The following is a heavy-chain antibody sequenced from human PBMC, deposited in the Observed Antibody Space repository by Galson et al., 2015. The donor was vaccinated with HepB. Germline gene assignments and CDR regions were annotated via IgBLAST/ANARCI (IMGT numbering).Heavy chain of an antibody. V-gene: IGHV1-24*01. CDR2: LDPEDGET. CDR3: ATESISEAGFDY. D-gene: IGHD6-13*01. CDR1: GHTLNELA. Sequence: SVKVSCKVSGHTLNELAMHWVRQAPGKGLEWMGGLDPEDGETIYAQKFQVRVTMTEDTSTDTAYMELSSLRSEDTAVYYCATESISEAGFDYWGQGTLVTVSS. J-gene: IGHJ4*02.